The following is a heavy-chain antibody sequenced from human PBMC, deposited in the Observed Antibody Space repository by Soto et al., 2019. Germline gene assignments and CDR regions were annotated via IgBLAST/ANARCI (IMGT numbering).Heavy chain of an antibody. D-gene: IGHD3-10*01. Sequence: QVQLVQSGAEVKKPGSSVKVSCTASEGTFNSYTISWVRQAPGQGLEWMGRVIPILGMANFAQKFQGRVMITADISTSTAYMVLSSLRSDDTAVYYCATNYGSGSTHFDYWGQGTLVTVSS. J-gene: IGHJ4*02. CDR1: EGTFNSYT. CDR2: VIPILGMA. V-gene: IGHV1-69*02. CDR3: ATNYGSGSTHFDY.